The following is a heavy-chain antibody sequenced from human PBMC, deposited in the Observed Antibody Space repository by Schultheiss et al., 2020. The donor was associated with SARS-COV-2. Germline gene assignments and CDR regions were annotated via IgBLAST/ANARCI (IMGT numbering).Heavy chain of an antibody. Sequence: SETLSLTCTVSGGSISSGGYYWSWIRQHPGKGLEWIGYIYYSGSTYYNPSLKSRVTISVDTSKNQFSLKLSSVTAADTAVYYCARAFGLGGHIVVVTAIRDAFDIWGQGTMVTVSS. CDR2: IYYSGST. D-gene: IGHD2-21*02. V-gene: IGHV4-31*03. CDR1: GGSISSGGYY. CDR3: ARAFGLGGHIVVVTAIRDAFDI. J-gene: IGHJ3*02.